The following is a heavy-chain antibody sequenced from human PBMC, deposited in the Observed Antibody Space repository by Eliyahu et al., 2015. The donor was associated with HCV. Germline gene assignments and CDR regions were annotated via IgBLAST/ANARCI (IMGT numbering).Heavy chain of an antibody. D-gene: IGHD6-13*01. Sequence: EVQLLESGGGLVQPGGSLRXSCAASGFXFSSYAMSWVRQAPGKGLEWVSAISGSGGSTYYADSVKGRFTISRDNSKNTLYLQMNSLRAEDTAVYYCAKVRYSNPLYNWFDPWGQGTLVTVSS. CDR3: AKVRYSNPLYNWFDP. J-gene: IGHJ5*02. CDR2: ISGSGGST. CDR1: GFXFSSYA. V-gene: IGHV3-23*01.